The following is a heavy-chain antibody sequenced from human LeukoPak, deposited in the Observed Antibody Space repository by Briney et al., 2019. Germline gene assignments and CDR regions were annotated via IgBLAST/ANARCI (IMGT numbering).Heavy chain of an antibody. CDR2: ISSSSSTI. CDR3: ARDGAGFLDY. J-gene: IGHJ4*02. V-gene: IGHV3-48*01. D-gene: IGHD3-10*01. Sequence: AGGSLRLSCAASGFTFSSYSMNWVRQAPGKGLEWVSYISSSSSTIYYADSVKGRFTISRDNAKNSLYLQMNSLRAEDTAVYYCARDGAGFLDYWGQGTLVTVSS. CDR1: GFTFSSYS.